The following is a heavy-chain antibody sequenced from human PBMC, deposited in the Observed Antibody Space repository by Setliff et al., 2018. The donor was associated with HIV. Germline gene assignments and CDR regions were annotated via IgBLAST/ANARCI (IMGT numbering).Heavy chain of an antibody. CDR3: ARIGSGWSVGWFDP. Sequence: SETLSLTCTVSGSSISSNYYWAWIRQAPGKGLEWIGCIDASANTYYIPSLKSRATISIDTSKNQLSLKLRSVTAADTAVYYCARIGSGWSVGWFDPWGQGTLVTAPQ. V-gene: IGHV4-38-2*02. J-gene: IGHJ5*02. CDR1: GSSISSNYY. CDR2: IDASANT. D-gene: IGHD6-13*01.